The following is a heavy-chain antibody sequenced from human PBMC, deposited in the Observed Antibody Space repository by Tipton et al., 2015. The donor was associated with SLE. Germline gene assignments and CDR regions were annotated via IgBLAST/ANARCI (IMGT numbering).Heavy chain of an antibody. CDR2: IIPILGIA. J-gene: IGHJ4*02. V-gene: IGHV1-69*09. D-gene: IGHD2-2*01. CDR1: GGTFSSYT. Sequence: QVQLVQSGAEVKKPGSSVKVSCKASGGTFSSYTISWVRQAPGQGLEWMGRIIPILGIANYAQKFQGRVTITADKSTSTAYMELSSLRSEDTAVYYCARIIGHTREFDYWGQGTLVTVSS. CDR3: ARIIGHTREFDY.